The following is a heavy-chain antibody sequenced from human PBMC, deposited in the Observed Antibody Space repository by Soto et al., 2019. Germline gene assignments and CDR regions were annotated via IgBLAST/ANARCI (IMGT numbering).Heavy chain of an antibody. V-gene: IGHV1-18*01. CDR3: ARVSPSSRAAEP. D-gene: IGHD6-13*01. J-gene: IGHJ4*02. CDR2: ISAYNGNT. CDR1: GYTFTSYG. Sequence: QVQLVQSGAEVKKPGASVRVSCKASGYTFTSYGISWVRHAPGQGLEWMGWISAYNGNTNYAQSLQGRVTMTTDTSTTTAYMELRNLNSDDTAVYYCARVSPSSRAAEPWGQGTLVTVS.